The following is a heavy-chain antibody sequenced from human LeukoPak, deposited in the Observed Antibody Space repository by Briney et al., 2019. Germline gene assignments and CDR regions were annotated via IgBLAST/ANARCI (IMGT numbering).Heavy chain of an antibody. V-gene: IGHV4-39*07. J-gene: IGHJ4*02. D-gene: IGHD2-21*01. CDR1: GGSISSSSYY. CDR2: IYYSGST. CDR3: AGGSGIFTWVY. Sequence: PSETLSLTCTVSGGSISSSSYYWGWIRQPPGKGLEWIGSIYYSGSTYYNPSLKSRVTISVDTSKNQFSLKLSSVTAADTAVYYCAGGSGIFTWVYWGQGTLVTVSS.